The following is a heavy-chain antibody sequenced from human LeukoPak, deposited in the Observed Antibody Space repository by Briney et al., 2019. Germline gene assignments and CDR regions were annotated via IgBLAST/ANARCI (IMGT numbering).Heavy chain of an antibody. CDR2: INHSGST. Sequence: PSETLSLTWAVYGXSFSGYYWSWIRHPPGKGLEWIGEINHSGSTNYNPSLKSRVTISVDTSKNQFSLKLSSVTAADTAVFYCARVKRGYSYALITYFDYWGQGTLVTVSS. V-gene: IGHV4-34*01. J-gene: IGHJ4*02. CDR1: GXSFSGYY. CDR3: ARVKRGYSYALITYFDY. D-gene: IGHD5-18*01.